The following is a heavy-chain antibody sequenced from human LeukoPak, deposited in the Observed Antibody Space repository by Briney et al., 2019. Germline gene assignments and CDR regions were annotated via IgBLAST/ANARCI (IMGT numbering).Heavy chain of an antibody. CDR2: ISSSSSYI. Sequence: PGGFLRLSCAASGFTFSSYSMNWVRQAPGKGLEWVSSISSSSSYIYYADSVKGRFTISRDNAKNSLYLQMNSLRAEDTAVYYCARGENNYGYYYFDYWGQGTLVTVSS. CDR1: GFTFSSYS. V-gene: IGHV3-21*01. J-gene: IGHJ4*02. CDR3: ARGENNYGYYYFDY. D-gene: IGHD5-18*01.